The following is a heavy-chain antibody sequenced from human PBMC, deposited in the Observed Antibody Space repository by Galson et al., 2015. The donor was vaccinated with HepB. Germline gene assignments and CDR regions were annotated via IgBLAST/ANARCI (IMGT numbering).Heavy chain of an antibody. CDR3: MGTMIVVVIYGMDV. V-gene: IGHV1-69*06. CDR2: IIPIFGTA. Sequence: SVKVSCKASGGTFSSYAISWVRQAPGQGLEWMGGIIPIFGTANYAQKFQGRVTITADKSTSTAYMELSSLRSEDTAVYYCMGTMIVVVIYGMDVWGQGTTVTVSS. CDR1: GGTFSSYA. J-gene: IGHJ6*02. D-gene: IGHD3-22*01.